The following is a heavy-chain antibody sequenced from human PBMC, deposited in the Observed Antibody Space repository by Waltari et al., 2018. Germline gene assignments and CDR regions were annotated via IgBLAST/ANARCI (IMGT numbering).Heavy chain of an antibody. CDR3: ARDGTYYDWVGWIDP. D-gene: IGHD3-3*01. Sequence: QVQLVQSGAEVKKPGASVKVSCKASGYTFTSYAMHWVRQAPGQRLEWMGWINAGNGNTKYSQEFQGRVTITRDTSASTAYMELSSLRSEDMAVYYCARDGTYYDWVGWIDPWGQGTLVTVSS. CDR2: INAGNGNT. J-gene: IGHJ5*02. V-gene: IGHV1-3*03. CDR1: GYTFTSYA.